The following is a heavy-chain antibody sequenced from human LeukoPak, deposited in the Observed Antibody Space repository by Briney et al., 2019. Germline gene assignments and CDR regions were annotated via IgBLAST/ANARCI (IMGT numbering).Heavy chain of an antibody. CDR1: VGSISSSY. V-gene: IGHV4-4*07. J-gene: IGHJ6*02. CDR2: IYSSGST. D-gene: IGHD2-2*01. Sequence: PSQTVSLTCTVSVGSISSSYWTWIRQPAGKGLEWIGRIYSSGSTNYNPSLKSRLTMSVDTSRNQFSLRLNSVTAADTAVYYCARECFSSICPYNNMHVWGQGTTVTVSS. CDR3: ARECFSSICPYNNMHV.